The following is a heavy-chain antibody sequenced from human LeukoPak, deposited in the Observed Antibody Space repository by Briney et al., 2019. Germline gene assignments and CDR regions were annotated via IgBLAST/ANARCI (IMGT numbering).Heavy chain of an antibody. V-gene: IGHV5-51*01. Sequence: GEALKISCKGSGYSFTSYWIGWVRQMPGKGLEWMGIIYPGDSDTRYSPSFQGHVTISADKSISTAYLQWSSLKASDTAMYYCARHADIVVVPAASSVADYYYMDVWGNGTTVTVSS. CDR1: GYSFTSYW. CDR3: ARHADIVVVPAASSVADYYYMDV. J-gene: IGHJ6*03. CDR2: IYPGDSDT. D-gene: IGHD2-2*01.